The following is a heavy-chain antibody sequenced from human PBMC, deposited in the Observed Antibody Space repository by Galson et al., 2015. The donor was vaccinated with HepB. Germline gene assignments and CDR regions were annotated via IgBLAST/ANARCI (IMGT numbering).Heavy chain of an antibody. CDR1: GDSVSTKTAA. D-gene: IGHD2-21*01. CDR2: TYYRSRWYN. CDR3: ARGYYCGIVACSFDY. Sequence: CAISGDSVSTKTAAWNWIRQSPSRGLEWLGRTYYRSRWYNDYALSVKSRITINPDTSKNQFSLHLNSVTPEDTAVYYCARGYYCGIVACSFDYWGQGTLVTVSS. V-gene: IGHV6-1*01. J-gene: IGHJ4*02.